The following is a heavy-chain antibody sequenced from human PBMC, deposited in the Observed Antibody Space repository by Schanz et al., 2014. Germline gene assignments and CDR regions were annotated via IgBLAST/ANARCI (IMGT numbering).Heavy chain of an antibody. J-gene: IGHJ4*02. CDR1: GYTFTSYD. V-gene: IGHV1-8*01. CDR2: MNPDSGNT. CDR3: TSEAHNHDGLRSYSNV. D-gene: IGHD3-10*01. Sequence: VQLVQSGAEVKRPGASVRVSCKASGYTFTSYDFNWVRQAPGQGLEWMGWMNPDSGNTGYAQKFQGRVTMTRNTSISTAYMELSSLRSEDSAVYFCTSEAHNHDGLRSYSNVWGQGTLVTVTS.